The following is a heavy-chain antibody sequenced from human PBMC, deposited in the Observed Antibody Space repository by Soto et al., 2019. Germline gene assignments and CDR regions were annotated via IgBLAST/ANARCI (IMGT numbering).Heavy chain of an antibody. CDR3: ARLYPFYDLLTGSQLYAFDI. Sequence: QVHLQELGPGLVKPSETLSLTCTVSGDSISSSYWNWIRQAPGKGLEWIGYIYYSGSTNFSPSLKSRVTISIDTSKEQFSLKLSSVTAADTAVYYCARLYPFYDLLTGSQLYAFDIWGQGTMVTVSS. J-gene: IGHJ3*02. CDR1: GDSISSSY. V-gene: IGHV4-59*01. CDR2: IYYSGST. D-gene: IGHD3-9*01.